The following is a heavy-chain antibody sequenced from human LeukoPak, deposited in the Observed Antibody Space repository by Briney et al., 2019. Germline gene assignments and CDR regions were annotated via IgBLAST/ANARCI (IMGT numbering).Heavy chain of an antibody. CDR3: AREFGVTGLSNWFDP. V-gene: IGHV1-18*01. J-gene: IGHJ5*02. D-gene: IGHD2-21*02. Sequence: ASVKVSCKASGYTFGNYALHWVRQAPGQRLEWMGWINSDNGDTKFAQRLQGRITLTTDASTNTAYLELRSLRYDDTAVYFCAREFGVTGLSNWFDPWGQGTQVTVSS. CDR1: GYTFGNYA. CDR2: INSDNGDT.